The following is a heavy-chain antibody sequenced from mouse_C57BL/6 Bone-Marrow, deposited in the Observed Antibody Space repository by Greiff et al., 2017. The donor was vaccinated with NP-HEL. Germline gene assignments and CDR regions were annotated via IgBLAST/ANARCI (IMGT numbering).Heavy chain of an antibody. CDR1: GYTFTSYW. J-gene: IGHJ2*01. Sequence: QVQLKQPGAELVKPGASVKVSCKASGYTFTSYWMHWVKQRPGQGLEWIGRIHPSDSDTNYNQKFKGKATLTVDKSSSTAYMQRSSLTSEDSAVYYCAIARTFYWGQGTTLTVSS. CDR3: AIARTFY. CDR2: IHPSDSDT. V-gene: IGHV1-74*01.